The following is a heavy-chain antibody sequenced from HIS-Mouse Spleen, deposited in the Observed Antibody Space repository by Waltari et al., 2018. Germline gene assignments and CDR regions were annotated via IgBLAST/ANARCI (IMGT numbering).Heavy chain of an antibody. CDR2: IHYSGAT. J-gene: IGHJ4*02. D-gene: IGHD3-10*01. Sequence: QLQLQESGPGLVKPSETLSLTCTVSGGSISSSSYYWGWIRQPPGKGLEWIGRIHYSGATYSNPSLKGRVTISVDTSKNQFSLKLSSVTAADTAVYYCAAMVRGVLDYWGQGTLVTVSS. CDR1: GGSISSSSYY. CDR3: AAMVRGVLDY. V-gene: IGHV4-39*07.